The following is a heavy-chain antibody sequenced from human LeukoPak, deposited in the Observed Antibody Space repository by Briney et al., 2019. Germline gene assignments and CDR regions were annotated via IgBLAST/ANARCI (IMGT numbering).Heavy chain of an antibody. Sequence: GGSLRLSCTASGFTFDSYAMSWVRQAPGKGLEWVSTISGSGGSTIYADSVKGRFTVSRDNSKNTLYLQMNSLRAEDTAVYYCAKDIWIAVAGRDYFDYWGQGTLVTVSS. V-gene: IGHV3-23*01. CDR2: ISGSGGST. J-gene: IGHJ4*02. D-gene: IGHD6-19*01. CDR1: GFTFDSYA. CDR3: AKDIWIAVAGRDYFDY.